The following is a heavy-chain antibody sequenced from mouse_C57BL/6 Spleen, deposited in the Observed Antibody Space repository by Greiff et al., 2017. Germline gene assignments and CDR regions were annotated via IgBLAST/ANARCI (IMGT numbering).Heavy chain of an antibody. Sequence: EVQVVESGGDLVKPGGSLKLSCAASGFTFSSYGMSWVRQTPDKRLEWVATISSGGSYTYYPDSVKGRFTISRDNAKNTLYLQMSSLKSEDTAMYYCARHGPGNYPAWFAYWGQGTLVTVSA. CDR1: GFTFSSYG. V-gene: IGHV5-6*01. CDR2: ISSGGSYT. CDR3: ARHGPGNYPAWFAY. D-gene: IGHD2-1*01. J-gene: IGHJ3*01.